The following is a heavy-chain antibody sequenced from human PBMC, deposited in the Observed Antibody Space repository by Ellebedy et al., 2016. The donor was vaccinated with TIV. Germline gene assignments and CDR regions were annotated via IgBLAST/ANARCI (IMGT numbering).Heavy chain of an antibody. CDR2: IYYTGST. D-gene: IGHD3-10*01. Sequence: MPSETLSLTCTVSGGSISSYYWSWIRQPPGKGLEWIGSIYYTGSTNYNPSLKSRVTISVDTSTNQLSLKLTSVTAADTAVYYCARGGRITMIRGGAFDYWGQGTLVTVSS. CDR1: GGSISSYY. CDR3: ARGGRITMIRGGAFDY. V-gene: IGHV4-59*01. J-gene: IGHJ4*02.